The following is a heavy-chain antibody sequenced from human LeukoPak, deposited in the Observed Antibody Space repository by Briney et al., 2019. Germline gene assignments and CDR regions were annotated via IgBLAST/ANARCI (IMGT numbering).Heavy chain of an antibody. CDR2: IYHSGTTYSGST. J-gene: IGHJ5*02. Sequence: SETLSLTCNVSGASMSNYYWVWIRQPPGKGLEWIGSIYHSGTTYSGSTYYNPSLKSRVTISLDTSKNQFSLKVGSMTAADTAVYYCARAGGYGLIDRWGQGTMVTVSS. CDR1: GASMSNYY. CDR3: ARAGGYGLIDR. D-gene: IGHD5-18*01. V-gene: IGHV4-39*07.